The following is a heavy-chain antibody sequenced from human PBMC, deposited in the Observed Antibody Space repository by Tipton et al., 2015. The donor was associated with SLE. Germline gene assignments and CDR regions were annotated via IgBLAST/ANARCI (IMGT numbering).Heavy chain of an antibody. D-gene: IGHD3-3*01. CDR1: GYTFTGYY. V-gene: IGHV1-2*06. J-gene: IGHJ5*02. CDR3: ARGFTSITIFGVGWFDP. CDR2: INPNSGGT. Sequence: QVQLVQSGAEVKKPGASVKVSCKASGYTFTGYYMHWVRQAPGQGLEWMGRINPNSGGTNYAQKFQGRVTMTRDTSISTAYMELSRLRSDDTAVYYCARGFTSITIFGVGWFDPWGQGTLVTVSS.